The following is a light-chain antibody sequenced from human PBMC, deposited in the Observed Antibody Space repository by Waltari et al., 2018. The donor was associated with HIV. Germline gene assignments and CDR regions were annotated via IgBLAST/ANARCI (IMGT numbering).Light chain of an antibody. J-gene: IGKJ3*01. CDR2: EAS. CDR1: PSIGRY. Sequence: DIVLTQSPATLSLSPGERATLSCRASPSIGRYLAWYPQKPCQAPSPLIYEASNRATDIPARFSGSGSGTDFTLTIRSLEPEDFATYYCQRSSTWPPRITFGPGTTVDI. V-gene: IGKV3-11*01. CDR3: QRSSTWPPRIT.